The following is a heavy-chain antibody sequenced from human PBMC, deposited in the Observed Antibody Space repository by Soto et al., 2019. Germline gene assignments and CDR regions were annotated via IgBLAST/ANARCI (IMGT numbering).Heavy chain of an antibody. CDR3: ARVLYYYDSSGYYSTRGFDY. V-gene: IGHV1-69*13. J-gene: IGHJ4*02. D-gene: IGHD3-22*01. CDR2: IIPIFGTA. CDR1: GGTFSSYA. Sequence: ASVKVSCKASGGTFSSYAISWVRQAPGQGLEWMGGIIPIFGTANYAQKFQGRVTITADESTSTAYMELSSLRSEDTAVYYCARVLYYYDSSGYYSTRGFDYWGQGTLVTGS.